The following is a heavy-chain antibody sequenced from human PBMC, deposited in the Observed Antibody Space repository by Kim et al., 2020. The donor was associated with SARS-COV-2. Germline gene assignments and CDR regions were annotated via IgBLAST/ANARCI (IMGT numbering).Heavy chain of an antibody. CDR1: GFTFSDYY. D-gene: IGHD1-26*01. Sequence: GGSLRLSCAASGFTFSDYYMSWIRQAPGKGLEWVSRISSSGSTIYYADSVKGRFTISRDNAKNTLYLQMNSLRAEDTAVYYCAREAYRGSYFDYWGQGTLVTVSS. J-gene: IGHJ4*03. CDR2: ISSSGSTI. V-gene: IGHV3-11*01. CDR3: AREAYRGSYFDY.